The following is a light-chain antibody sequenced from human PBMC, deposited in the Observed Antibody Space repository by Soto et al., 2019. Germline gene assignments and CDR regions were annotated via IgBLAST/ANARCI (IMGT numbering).Light chain of an antibody. Sequence: QSALTQPASVSGSRGQSITISCTGTSSDIGDSNYVSWYKQYPGKAPKLIIFEVTNRPAGISNRFSGSKSGNTASLTISGLQAEDEAYYYCSSFTRGSTPCVFGSGTKVTVL. J-gene: IGLJ1*01. CDR2: EVT. V-gene: IGLV2-14*03. CDR1: SSDIGDSNY. CDR3: SSFTRGSTPCV.